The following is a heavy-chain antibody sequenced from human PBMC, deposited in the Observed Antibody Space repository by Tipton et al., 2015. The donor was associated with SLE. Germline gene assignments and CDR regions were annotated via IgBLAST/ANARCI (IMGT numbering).Heavy chain of an antibody. D-gene: IGHD5-12*01. CDR3: ATSGYDFLSWFDP. V-gene: IGHV4-61*08. CDR2: VHSSGST. Sequence: LRLSCTVSGGSISSGGYYWSWIRQPPGKRLEWIGHVHSSGSTFYNPSLKSRVTISMDTSKNQVSLRMTSVTAADTAVYYCATSGYDFLSWFDPWGQGTPVTVSS. CDR1: GGSISSGGYY. J-gene: IGHJ5*02.